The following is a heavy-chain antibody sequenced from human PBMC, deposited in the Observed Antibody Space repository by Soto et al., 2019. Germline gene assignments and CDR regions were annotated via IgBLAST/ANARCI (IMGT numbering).Heavy chain of an antibody. CDR2: ISGSGGTT. D-gene: IGHD6-19*01. CDR3: AKYGRDSSAWKADY. CDR1: GITFSSFS. V-gene: IGHV3-23*01. J-gene: IGHJ4*02. Sequence: EVELLESGGGLVQPGGSLRLSCAAYGITFSSFSMTWVRQAPGKGLEWVSAISGSGGTTYYADSVKDRFTISRDNSKSTLFLQMHSLRAEDTAVYYCAKYGRDSSAWKADYLGQGTLVTVSS.